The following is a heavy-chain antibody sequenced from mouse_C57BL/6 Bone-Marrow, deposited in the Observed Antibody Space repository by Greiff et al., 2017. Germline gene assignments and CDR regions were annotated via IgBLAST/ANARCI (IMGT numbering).Heavy chain of an antibody. Sequence: QVQLQQSGAELARPGASVKLSCKASGYTFTSYGISWVKQRTGQGLEWIGEIYPRSGNTYYNEKFKGKATLTADKSSSTAYMELRSLTSEDSAVYFYALYYGSSFYWYFDVWGTGTTVTVSS. CDR2: IYPRSGNT. J-gene: IGHJ1*03. V-gene: IGHV1-81*01. CDR3: ALYYGSSFYWYFDV. D-gene: IGHD1-1*01. CDR1: GYTFTSYG.